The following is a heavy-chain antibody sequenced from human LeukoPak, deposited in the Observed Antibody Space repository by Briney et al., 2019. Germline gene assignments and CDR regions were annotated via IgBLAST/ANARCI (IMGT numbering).Heavy chain of an antibody. V-gene: IGHV3-30*02. CDR1: GFMHSTYG. D-gene: IGHD4-23*01. CDR3: ATDFNSEWKY. J-gene: IGHJ4*02. Sequence: GGSLRLSCVVSGFMHSTYGVHWVRQAPGKGLEWVSFIRDVGNDKYYAQSVKGRFTISRDDSKNTQYLQMNSLRGEDTAVYYCATDFNSEWKYWGQGTLVTVSS. CDR2: IRDVGNDK.